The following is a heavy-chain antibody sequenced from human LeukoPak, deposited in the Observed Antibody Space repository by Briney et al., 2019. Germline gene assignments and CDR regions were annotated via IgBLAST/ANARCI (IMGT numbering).Heavy chain of an antibody. V-gene: IGHV3-23*01. CDR1: GFIFSSCG. Sequence: GGSLRLSCAASGFIFSSCGLAWIRQAPGKGLEWVSGISGSGSSIDYADSVKGRFTISRDNSKNTVDLQMNSLRAEDTAIYYCARYFSMVRGVFDSWGQGALVTVSS. J-gene: IGHJ4*02. CDR2: ISGSGSSI. D-gene: IGHD3-10*01. CDR3: ARYFSMVRGVFDS.